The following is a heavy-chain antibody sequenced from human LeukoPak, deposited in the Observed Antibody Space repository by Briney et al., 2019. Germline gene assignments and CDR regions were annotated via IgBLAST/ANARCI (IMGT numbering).Heavy chain of an antibody. V-gene: IGHV3-23*01. CDR1: GFTFSNYA. D-gene: IGHD2-21*02. CDR2: ISSSGSNT. J-gene: IGHJ4*02. CDR3: VKRDRPCSGACSAPYYFVY. Sequence: PGGSLRLSCAASGFTFSNYAMTWLRQAPGKGLEWVSSISSSGSNTYYADSVKGRFTISRDNSKNTLYLQMSSLSAEDTAVYYCVKRDRPCSGACSAPYYFVYWGQGTLVTVSS.